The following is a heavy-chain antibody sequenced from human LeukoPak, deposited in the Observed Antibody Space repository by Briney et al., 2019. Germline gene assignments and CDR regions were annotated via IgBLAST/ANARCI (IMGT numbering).Heavy chain of an antibody. J-gene: IGHJ4*02. V-gene: IGHV3-30*02. CDR3: ARDLISYSSGWYGDY. CDR1: GFTFSSYG. CDR2: IRYDGSNK. Sequence: GGSLRLSCAASGFTFSSYGMHWVRQAPGKGLEWVAFIRYDGSNKYYADSVKGRFTISRDNSKNTLYLQMNSLRAGDTAVYYCARDLISYSSGWYGDYWGQGTLVTVSS. D-gene: IGHD6-19*01.